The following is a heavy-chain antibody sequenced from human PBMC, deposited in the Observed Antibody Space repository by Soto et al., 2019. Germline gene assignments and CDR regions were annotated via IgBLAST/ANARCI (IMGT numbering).Heavy chain of an antibody. CDR3: ARGMTPYYDFWSGYFDY. V-gene: IGHV1-69*06. CDR2: IIPIFGTA. Sequence: QVQLVQSGAEVKKPGSSVKVSCKASGGTFSSYAISWVRQAPGQGLEWMGGIIPIFGTANYAQKFQGRVTITADKSPSTAYMELSSLRSEDTAVYYCARGMTPYYDFWSGYFDYWGQGTLVTVSS. D-gene: IGHD3-3*01. J-gene: IGHJ4*02. CDR1: GGTFSSYA.